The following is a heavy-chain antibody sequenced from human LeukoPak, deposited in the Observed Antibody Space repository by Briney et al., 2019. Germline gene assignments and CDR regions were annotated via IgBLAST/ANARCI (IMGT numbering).Heavy chain of an antibody. CDR1: GGSFSGYY. CDR3: ARGGYGDYVLDY. Sequence: SETLSLTCAVYGGSFSGYYWSWIRQPPGKGLEWIGEINHSGSTNYNPSLKSRVTISVDTSKNQFSLKLSSVTAADTAVYYCARGGYGDYVLDYWGQGTLATVSS. CDR2: INHSGST. V-gene: IGHV4-34*01. D-gene: IGHD4-17*01. J-gene: IGHJ4*02.